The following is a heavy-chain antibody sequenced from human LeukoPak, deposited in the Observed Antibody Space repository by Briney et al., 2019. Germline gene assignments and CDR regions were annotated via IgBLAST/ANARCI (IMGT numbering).Heavy chain of an antibody. V-gene: IGHV3-21*01. CDR3: AREEEAAALDP. D-gene: IGHD6-13*01. CDR2: ISSSSSYI. J-gene: IGHJ5*02. CDR1: GFTFSSYS. Sequence: GSLRLSCAASGFTFSSYSMNWVRQAPGKGLEWVSSISSSSSYIYYADSVKGRFTISRDNAKNSLYLQMSSLRAEDTAVYYCAREEEAAALDPWGQGTLVTVSS.